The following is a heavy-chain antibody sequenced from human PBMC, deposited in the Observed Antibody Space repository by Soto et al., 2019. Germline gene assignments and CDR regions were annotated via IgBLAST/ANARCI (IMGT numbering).Heavy chain of an antibody. V-gene: IGHV4-59*08. Sequence: PSVTLCLTCTVAGGSSGSYDCSWIRQTPGKGLEWIGYIYYSGSTNYNPSLKSRVTIAVDTSMNRLSLKLSSVSAADTAVYYCARHGGVASGTWSFDIWGQGTMVTVSS. CDR1: GGSSGSYD. CDR2: IYYSGST. J-gene: IGHJ3*02. D-gene: IGHD2-8*02. CDR3: ARHGGVASGTWSFDI.